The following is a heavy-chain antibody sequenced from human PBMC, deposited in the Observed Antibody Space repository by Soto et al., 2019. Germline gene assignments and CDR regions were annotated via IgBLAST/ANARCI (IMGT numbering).Heavy chain of an antibody. CDR2: INPNSGNI. V-gene: IGHV1-8*01. D-gene: IGHD3-10*01. CDR1: GNTFTSDD. CDR3: ARGRASGSYSLLDY. J-gene: IGHJ4*02. Sequence: ASVKVSCKASGNTFTSDDINWVRQATGHGLEWMGWINPNSGNIGYAQKSQGRVTMTRDTAIRTAYMEVSRLRSDDTAVYYCARGRASGSYSLLDYWGQGPLVTVS.